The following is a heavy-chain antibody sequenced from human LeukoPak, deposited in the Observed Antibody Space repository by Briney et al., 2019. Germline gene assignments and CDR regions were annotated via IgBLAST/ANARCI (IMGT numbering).Heavy chain of an antibody. Sequence: GGSLRLSCAASGFTFSSYSMNWVRQAPGKGLEWVAVISYDGSNKYYADSVKGRFTISRDNSKNTLYLQMNSLRAEDTAVYYCARAGYEGAFDIWGQGTMVTVSS. J-gene: IGHJ3*02. V-gene: IGHV3-30*03. CDR2: ISYDGSNK. D-gene: IGHD3-16*01. CDR1: GFTFSSYS. CDR3: ARAGYEGAFDI.